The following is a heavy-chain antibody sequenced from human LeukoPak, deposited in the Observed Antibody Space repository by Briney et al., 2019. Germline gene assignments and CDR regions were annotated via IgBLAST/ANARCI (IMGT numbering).Heavy chain of an antibody. CDR3: ARGPGSREGYIVATIRLGSYFDY. CDR1: GGSFSGYY. J-gene: IGHJ4*02. Sequence: SETLSLTCAVYGGSFSGYYWNWIRQPPGKGLEWIGEINHSGSTNYNPSLKSRVTISVDTSKNQFSLKLSSVTAADAAVYYCARGPGSREGYIVATIRLGSYFDYWGQGTLVTVSP. V-gene: IGHV4-34*01. D-gene: IGHD5-12*01. CDR2: INHSGST.